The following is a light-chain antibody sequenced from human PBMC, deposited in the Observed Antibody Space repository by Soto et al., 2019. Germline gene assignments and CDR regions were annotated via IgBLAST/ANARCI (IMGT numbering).Light chain of an antibody. J-gene: IGKJ4*01. Sequence: EIVLTQSPATLSLSPGERAALSCRASQGVGRFLAWYQQKPGQAPRLLIYDASNRATGIPARFSGSGSVTDFTLAIDNLEPEDFAVYYCQQRGGSPLTFGGGTKVEIK. CDR3: QQRGGSPLT. CDR1: QGVGRF. CDR2: DAS. V-gene: IGKV3-11*01.